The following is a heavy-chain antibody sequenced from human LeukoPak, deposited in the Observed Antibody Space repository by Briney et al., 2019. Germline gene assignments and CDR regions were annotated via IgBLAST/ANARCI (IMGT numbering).Heavy chain of an antibody. CDR1: GFTFSDYN. CDR3: AELGITMIGGV. V-gene: IGHV3-11*04. CDR2: ISRSGSTK. Sequence: PGGSLRLSRAASGFTFSDYNMRWIRQAPGKGLEWVSSISRSGSTKYYADSVKGRFTISRDNAKNSLYLQMNSLRAEDTAVYYCAELGITMIGGVWGKGTTVTISS. J-gene: IGHJ6*04. D-gene: IGHD3-10*02.